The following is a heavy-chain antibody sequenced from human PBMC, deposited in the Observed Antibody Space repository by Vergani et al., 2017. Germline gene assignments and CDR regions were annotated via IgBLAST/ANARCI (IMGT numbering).Heavy chain of an antibody. J-gene: IGHJ4*02. D-gene: IGHD3-10*01. CDR3: ARDRRFGESSDAPFDY. CDR2: ISGSGGST. V-gene: IGHV3-23*01. Sequence: EVQLLESGGGLVQPGGSLRLSCAASGFTFSSYAMSWVRQAPGKGLEWVSAISGSGGSTYYADSVKGRFTISRDNSKNTLYLQMNSLRAEDTAVYYCARDRRFGESSDAPFDYWGQGTLVTVSS. CDR1: GFTFSSYA.